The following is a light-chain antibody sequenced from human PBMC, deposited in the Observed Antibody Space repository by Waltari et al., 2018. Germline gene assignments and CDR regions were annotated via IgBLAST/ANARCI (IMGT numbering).Light chain of an antibody. CDR2: AAS. Sequence: DIQMTQSPSSLSASIGDRVTITCRTSRSINSFLNWYQQKPGKAPKLLIYAASNLQTDVQSRFSGRGSGTEYTLTISSLQPEDFATYYCQQSYGTPPNGVGQGTRLDI. J-gene: IGKJ5*01. CDR3: QQSYGTPPNG. CDR1: RSINSF. V-gene: IGKV1-39*01.